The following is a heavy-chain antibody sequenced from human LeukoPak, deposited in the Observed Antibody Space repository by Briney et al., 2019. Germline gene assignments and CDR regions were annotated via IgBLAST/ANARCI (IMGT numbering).Heavy chain of an antibody. J-gene: IGHJ4*02. Sequence: GGSLRLSCAASGFTFSSYAMSWVRQAPGKGLEWVSYISSSGSTIYYADSVKGRFTISRDNAKNSLYLQMNSLRTEDTAVYYCARDRSSWHEHDYWGQGTLVTVSS. D-gene: IGHD6-13*01. CDR1: GFTFSSYA. CDR2: ISSSGSTI. CDR3: ARDRSSWHEHDY. V-gene: IGHV3-48*04.